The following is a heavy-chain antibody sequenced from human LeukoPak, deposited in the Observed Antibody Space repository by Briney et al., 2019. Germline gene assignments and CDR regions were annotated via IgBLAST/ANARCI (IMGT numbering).Heavy chain of an antibody. CDR3: AHCSGYYDSSGYYQTPYFDY. D-gene: IGHD3-22*01. Sequence: SGPTLVKPTQTLTLTCTFSGFSLSTSGVGVGWIRQPPGKALEWLALIYWDDYKRYRPSLKRRLTITKDTFKNQVVLTMTNMDPVDTATYYCAHCSGYYDSSGYYQTPYFDYWGQGTLVTVSS. V-gene: IGHV2-5*02. CDR1: GFSLSTSGVG. J-gene: IGHJ4*02. CDR2: IYWDDYK.